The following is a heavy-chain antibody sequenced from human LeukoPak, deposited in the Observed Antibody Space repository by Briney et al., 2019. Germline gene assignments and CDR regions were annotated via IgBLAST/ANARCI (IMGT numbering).Heavy chain of an antibody. D-gene: IGHD6-19*01. CDR2: INPNSGGT. CDR1: GYTFTGYY. CDR3: ARDDPAVAGIDY. J-gene: IGHJ4*02. V-gene: IGHV1-2*04. Sequence: ASVKVSCKASGYTFTGYYMHWVRQAPGQGLEWMGWINPNSGGTNYAQKFQGWVTMTRDTSISTVYMELSSLRSEDTAVYYCARDDPAVAGIDYWGQGTLVTVSS.